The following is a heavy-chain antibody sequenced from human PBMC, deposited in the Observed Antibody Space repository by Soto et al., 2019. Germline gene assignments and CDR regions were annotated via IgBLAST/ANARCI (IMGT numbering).Heavy chain of an antibody. CDR3: AKDYEGIVVVVAAPVWFDP. Sequence: PGGSLRLSCAASGFTFSSYGMSWVRQAPGKGLEWVSAISGSGGSTYYADSVKGRFTISRDNSKNTLYLQMNSLRAEDTAVYYCAKDYEGIVVVVAAPVWFDPWGQGTLVTVSS. CDR1: GFTFSSYG. D-gene: IGHD2-15*01. CDR2: ISGSGGST. J-gene: IGHJ5*02. V-gene: IGHV3-23*01.